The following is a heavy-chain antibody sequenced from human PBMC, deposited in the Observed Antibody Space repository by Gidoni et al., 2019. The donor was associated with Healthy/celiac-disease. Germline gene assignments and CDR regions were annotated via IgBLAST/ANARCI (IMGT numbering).Heavy chain of an antibody. Sequence: EVQLVESGGGLVQPGRSLRLSCAASGFTFDDYAMHWVRQAPGKGLEWVSGISWNSGSIGYADSVKGRFTISRDNAKNSLYLQMNSLRAEDTALYYCAKDSSLGQVSPRHFDYWGQGTLVTVSS. CDR3: AKDSSLGQVSPRHFDY. V-gene: IGHV3-9*01. CDR2: ISWNSGSI. D-gene: IGHD3-16*01. J-gene: IGHJ4*02. CDR1: GFTFDDYA.